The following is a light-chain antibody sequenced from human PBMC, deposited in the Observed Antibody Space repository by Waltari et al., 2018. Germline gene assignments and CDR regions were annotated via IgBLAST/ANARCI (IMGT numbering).Light chain of an antibody. J-gene: IGLJ1*01. V-gene: IGLV2-11*01. Sequence: QSALTQPRSVSGSPGQSVTISCTGTSSDVGDYNSVSWYQHHPGKVPKLMIYDVNKRPSGVPDRVSGSKSGSTASLTISGLQVDDEADYYCCSYAGTYTYVFGTGTEVTVL. CDR3: CSYAGTYTYV. CDR2: DVN. CDR1: SSDVGDYNS.